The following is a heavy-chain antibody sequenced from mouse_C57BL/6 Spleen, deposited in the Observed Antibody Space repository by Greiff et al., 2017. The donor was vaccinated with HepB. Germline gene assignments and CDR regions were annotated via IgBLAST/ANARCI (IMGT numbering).Heavy chain of an antibody. CDR3: AGGTTVVEGRYSDV. Sequence: VQLQQSGAELVRPGTSVKVSCKASGYAFTNYSIEWVKQRPGQGLEWIGVINPGSGGTNYNEKFKGKATLTADKSSSTAYMQLSSLTSEDSAVYYCAGGTTVVEGRYSDVCGTGTTVTVSS. CDR1: GYAFTNYS. D-gene: IGHD1-1*01. CDR2: INPGSGGT. J-gene: IGHJ1*03. V-gene: IGHV1-54*01.